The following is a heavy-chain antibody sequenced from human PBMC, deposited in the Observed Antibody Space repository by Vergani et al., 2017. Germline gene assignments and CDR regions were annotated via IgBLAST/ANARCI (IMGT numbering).Heavy chain of an antibody. J-gene: IGHJ4*02. CDR2: ICHTEDT. CDR1: GDSISSNNC. V-gene: IGHV4-4*03. Sequence: QVQLQESGPGLVKPPGTLSLTCAVSGDSISSNNCWTWVRQPPGKGLEWIGEICHTEDTKYSPSLKSRDTVSVDESRNLFSLRLNSVTAADTAVYYCATIGYRRWGYSFDYWGQGILVTVSS. CDR3: ATIGYRRWGYSFDY. D-gene: IGHD2-2*02.